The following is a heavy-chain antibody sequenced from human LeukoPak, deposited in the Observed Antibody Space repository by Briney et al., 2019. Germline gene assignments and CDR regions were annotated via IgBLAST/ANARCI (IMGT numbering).Heavy chain of an antibody. Sequence: ASVKVSCKASGYTFTGYYMHWVRQAPGQGLEWMGWINPNSGGTNYAQKFQGRVTMTRDTSISTAYMEMSRLRSDDTAVYYCARDRWRSSSSILGYWGQGTLVTVSS. D-gene: IGHD6-6*01. CDR1: GYTFTGYY. CDR3: ARDRWRSSSSILGY. CDR2: INPNSGGT. V-gene: IGHV1-2*02. J-gene: IGHJ4*02.